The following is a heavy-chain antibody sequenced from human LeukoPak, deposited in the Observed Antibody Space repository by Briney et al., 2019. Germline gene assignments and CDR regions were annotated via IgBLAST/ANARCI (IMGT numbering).Heavy chain of an antibody. J-gene: IGHJ4*02. CDR3: AKDPAAAGSHYIDY. Sequence: AGGSLRLSCAASGFTFSSYGMHWVRQAPGKGLEWVAVISYDGSNKYYADSVKGRFTISRDNSKNTLYLQMNSLRAEDTAVYYCAKDPAAAGSHYIDYWGQGTLGTVSS. D-gene: IGHD6-13*01. CDR1: GFTFSSYG. V-gene: IGHV3-30*18. CDR2: ISYDGSNK.